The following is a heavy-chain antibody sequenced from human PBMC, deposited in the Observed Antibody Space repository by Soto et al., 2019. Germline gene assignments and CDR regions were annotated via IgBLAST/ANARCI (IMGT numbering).Heavy chain of an antibody. CDR1: GGSISSYY. V-gene: IGHV4-59*08. Sequence: SETLSLTCTVSGGSISSYYWSWIRQPPGKGLEWIGYIYYSGSTNYNPSLKSRVTISVDTSKNQFSLKLSSVTAADTAVYYCARCTTGTTEYFQHWGQGTLVTVSS. D-gene: IGHD1-1*01. CDR2: IYYSGST. CDR3: ARCTTGTTEYFQH. J-gene: IGHJ1*01.